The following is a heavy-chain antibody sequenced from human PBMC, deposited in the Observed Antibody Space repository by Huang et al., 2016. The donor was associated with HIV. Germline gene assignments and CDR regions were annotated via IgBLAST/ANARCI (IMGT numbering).Heavy chain of an antibody. V-gene: IGHV4-34*02. D-gene: IGHD3-22*01. Sequence: QVQLEQWGAGLLKSSEPLSPTCAVFGGSFSGYYWNWLRQAPGKGLEWVGEINHSGNTNYNPSLKRRVNMSVDTSKRQFSLYLTSLSAADTGTYFCARRYNSRRDYWGRGTLVTVNS. CDR2: INHSGNT. J-gene: IGHJ4*02. CDR1: GGSFSGYY. CDR3: ARRYNSRRDY.